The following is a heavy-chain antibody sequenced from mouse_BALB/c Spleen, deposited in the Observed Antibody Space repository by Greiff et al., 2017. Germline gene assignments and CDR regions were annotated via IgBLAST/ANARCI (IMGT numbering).Heavy chain of an antibody. V-gene: IGHV14-3*02. D-gene: IGHD2-4*01. CDR2: IDPANGNT. CDR1: GFNIKDTY. J-gene: IGHJ3*01. CDR3: ARVGICYDWFDY. Sequence: VQLQQSGAELVKPGASVKLSCTASGFNIKDTYMHWVKQRPEQGLEWIGRIDPANGNTKYDPKFQGTATITSDTSSNSAYLQLSSLTSEDTAVNYCARVGICYDWFDYWGQGTLVTVAA.